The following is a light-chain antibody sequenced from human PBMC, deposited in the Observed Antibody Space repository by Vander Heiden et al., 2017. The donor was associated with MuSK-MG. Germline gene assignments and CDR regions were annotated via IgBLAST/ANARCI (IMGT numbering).Light chain of an antibody. Sequence: QSALAQPASVSGSPGQSLTISCTGTTSDVGGYDYVSWYQQHPGKAPKLMIYDVNNRPSGVSTRFSGSKSGNTASLTISGLQAEDEADYYCSSYTISSTPVFGGGTRLTVL. CDR3: SSYTISSTPV. J-gene: IGLJ3*02. V-gene: IGLV2-14*03. CDR1: TSDVGGYDY. CDR2: DVN.